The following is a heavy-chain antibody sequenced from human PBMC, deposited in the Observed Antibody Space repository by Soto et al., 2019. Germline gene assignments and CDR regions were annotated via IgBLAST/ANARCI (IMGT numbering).Heavy chain of an antibody. CDR2: ISGSGGST. CDR1: GFTFSSYA. J-gene: IGHJ6*02. Sequence: PGGSLRLSCAASGFTFSSYAMSWVRQAPGKGLEWVSAISGSGGSTYYADSVKGRFTISRDNSKNTLYLQMNSLRAEDTAVYYCAKDPVVNYYYYYDMDVWGQGTTVTVS. V-gene: IGHV3-23*01. CDR3: AKDPVVNYYYYYDMDV. D-gene: IGHD6-6*01.